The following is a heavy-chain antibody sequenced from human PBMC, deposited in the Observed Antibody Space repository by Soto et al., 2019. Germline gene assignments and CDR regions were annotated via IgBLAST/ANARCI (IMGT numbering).Heavy chain of an antibody. V-gene: IGHV1-69*06. D-gene: IGHD3-16*02. J-gene: IGHJ6*01. CDR3: ARGGFEAGLYNAMED. Sequence: QVQLVQSGAEVKKAGSSVKVSCKASGGTLSTNAISWVRQAPGQGLEWMGAIIPMFGSPKYAQKFLGRVTITADNPTSTIYMDMISLTYAVKAVYYCARGGFEAGLYNAMEDWGQGTKVAVDS. CDR2: IIPMFGSP. CDR1: GGTLSTNA.